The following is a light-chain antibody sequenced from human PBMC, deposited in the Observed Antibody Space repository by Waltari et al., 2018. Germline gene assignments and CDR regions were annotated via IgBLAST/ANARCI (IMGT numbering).Light chain of an antibody. J-gene: IGLJ2*01. CDR3: SSYTSSSTPVV. CDR1: SSDVGGYNS. CDR2: EVG. Sequence: QSALTQPASVSGSPGQSITISCTGTSSDVGGYNSVSWYQQHPGKAPKLMIYEVGNRASGVSNRFAGSKSGNTASLTISGLQAEDEADYYCSSYTSSSTPVVFGGGTKLTVL. V-gene: IGLV2-14*01.